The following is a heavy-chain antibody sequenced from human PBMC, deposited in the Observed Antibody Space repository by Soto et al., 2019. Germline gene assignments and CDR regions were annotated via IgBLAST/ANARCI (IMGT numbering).Heavy chain of an antibody. D-gene: IGHD3-3*01. CDR3: ASGGFLEWLLFDY. CDR2: ISGSGGST. J-gene: IGHJ4*02. CDR1: GFTFSSYA. Sequence: PGGSLRLSCAASGFTFSSYAMSWVRQAPGKGLEWVSAISGSGGSTYYADSVKGRFTISRDNSKNTLYLQMNSLRAEDTAVYYCASGGFLEWLLFDYWGQGTLVTVSS. V-gene: IGHV3-23*01.